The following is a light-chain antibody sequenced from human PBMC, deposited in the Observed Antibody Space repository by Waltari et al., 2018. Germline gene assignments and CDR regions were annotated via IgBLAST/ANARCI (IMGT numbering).Light chain of an antibody. CDR1: QSVLSNSDNKNY. CDR3: QQHYGAPLT. CDR2: WAS. J-gene: IGKJ1*01. V-gene: IGKV4-1*01. Sequence: DIVMTQSPDSLAVSLGERAIINYTSSQSVLSNSDNKNYLSWHQQRPGQPPKLLISWASSRESGVPDRFSGSGSGTDFTLTISSLQAEDVAVYFCQQHYGAPLTFGQGTKVEIK.